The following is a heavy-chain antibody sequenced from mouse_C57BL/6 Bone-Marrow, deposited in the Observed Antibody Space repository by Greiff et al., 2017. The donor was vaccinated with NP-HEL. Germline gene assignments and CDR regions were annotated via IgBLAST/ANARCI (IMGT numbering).Heavy chain of an antibody. CDR2: SRNKANDYTT. CDR3: ARDAGAMDY. J-gene: IGHJ4*01. V-gene: IGHV7-1*01. Sequence: EVKVVESGGGLVQSGRSLRLSCATSGFTFSDFYMEWVRQAPGKGLEWIAASRNKANDYTTEYSASVKGRFTVSRDTSQSILYLQMNALRAEDTAIYYCARDAGAMDYWGQGTSVTVSS. CDR1: GFTFSDFY.